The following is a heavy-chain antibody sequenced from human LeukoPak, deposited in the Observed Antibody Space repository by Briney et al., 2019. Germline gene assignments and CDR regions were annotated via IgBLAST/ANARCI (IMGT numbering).Heavy chain of an antibody. CDR1: GGSISSGSYY. J-gene: IGHJ5*02. D-gene: IGHD1-26*01. CDR2: IYTSGST. CDR3: AGGSYPDWFDP. Sequence: SETLSLTCTVSGGSISSGSYYWRWIRQPAGKGLEWIGRIYTSGSTNYNPSLKSRVTISVDTSKNQFSLKLSSVTAADTAVYYCAGGSYPDWFDPWGQGTLVTVSS. V-gene: IGHV4-61*02.